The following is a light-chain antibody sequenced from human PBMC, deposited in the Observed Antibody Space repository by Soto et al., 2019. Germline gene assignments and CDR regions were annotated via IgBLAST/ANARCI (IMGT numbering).Light chain of an antibody. CDR1: SSDVGGYKY. CDR2: EIT. CDR3: TSYTSSSNWV. Sequence: QSVLTQPASVSGSPGQSITISCTGTSSDVGGYKYVSWYQQHPGKAPKLLIYEITHRPSGVSNRFSGSKSGNTASLTISGLQAEDEADYYCTSYTSSSNWVFGGGTKLTVL. J-gene: IGLJ3*02. V-gene: IGLV2-14*01.